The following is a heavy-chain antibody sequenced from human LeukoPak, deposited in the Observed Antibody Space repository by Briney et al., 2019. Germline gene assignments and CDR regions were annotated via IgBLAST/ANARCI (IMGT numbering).Heavy chain of an antibody. V-gene: IGHV4-59*01. D-gene: IGHD3-3*01. CDR3: ARAPHYEFWGGPDCFYYMDV. CDR1: GGSTSSCY. Sequence: PSETLFLTCTVAGGSTSSCYWNWFRHPPGKGVQLFGYVYDSGGTNYNPSLTSRVTISVDTSKKQFSLKLTSVTARDTAVYYCARAPHYEFWGGPDCFYYMDVWGKGTTVTVSS. CDR2: VYDSGGT. J-gene: IGHJ6*03.